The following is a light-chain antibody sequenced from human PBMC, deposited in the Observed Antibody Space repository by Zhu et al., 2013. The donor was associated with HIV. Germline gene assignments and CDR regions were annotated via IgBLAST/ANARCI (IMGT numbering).Light chain of an antibody. CDR3: QQYDNSPFT. CDR1: QSVASNY. Sequence: EIVLTQSPGTLSLPPGERVSLSCGASQSVASNYVAWYQQKPGQAPRLLIYGVSTRATGIPDRFSGSGSGTNFTLTVSRLEPEDFAVYYCQQYDNSPFTFGPGTKVDIK. J-gene: IGKJ3*01. V-gene: IGKV3-20*01. CDR2: GVS.